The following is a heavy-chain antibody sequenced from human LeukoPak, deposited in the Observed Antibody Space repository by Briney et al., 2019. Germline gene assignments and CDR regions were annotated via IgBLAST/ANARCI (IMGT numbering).Heavy chain of an antibody. V-gene: IGHV4-59*08. J-gene: IGHJ6*02. CDR3: ARLPAAGTYYGMVV. CDR1: GGSISSYY. D-gene: IGHD6-13*01. CDR2: IYYSGST. Sequence: SETLSLTCTVSGGSISSYYWSWIRQPPGKGLEWIGYIYYSGSTNYNPSLKSRVTVSVDTSKYQFSLKLSSVTAADTAVYYCARLPAAGTYYGMVVWGQGTTVTVS.